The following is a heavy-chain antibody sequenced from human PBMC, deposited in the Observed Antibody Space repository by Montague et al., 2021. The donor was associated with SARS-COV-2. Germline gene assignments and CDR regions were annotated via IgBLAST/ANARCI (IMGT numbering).Heavy chain of an antibody. D-gene: IGHD1-20*01. J-gene: IGHJ5*02. Sequence: SETLSLTCSVSGGSISSYYWSWIRQSPGKGLEWIGYIFHGGITAYNPSLKSRVTISVDMSKTQYSLQLNSVTAADSAVYYCARTEYNWNDWFDPWGQGTLVTVSS. CDR2: IFHGGIT. CDR1: GGSISSYY. V-gene: IGHV4-59*13. CDR3: ARTEYNWNDWFDP.